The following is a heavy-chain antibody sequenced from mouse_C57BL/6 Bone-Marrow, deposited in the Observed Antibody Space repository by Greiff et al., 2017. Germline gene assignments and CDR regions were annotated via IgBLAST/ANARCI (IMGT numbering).Heavy chain of an antibody. Sequence: QVQLQQPGAELVMPGASVKLSCKASGYTFTSYWMHWVKQRPGQGLEWIGEIDPSDSYTNYNQKFKGKSTLTVDKSSSTAYMQLSSLTSEDSAVYYCARGRGNHGFDYWGQGTTLTVSS. CDR3: ARGRGNHGFDY. J-gene: IGHJ2*01. CDR1: GYTFTSYW. D-gene: IGHD2-1*01. V-gene: IGHV1-69*01. CDR2: IDPSDSYT.